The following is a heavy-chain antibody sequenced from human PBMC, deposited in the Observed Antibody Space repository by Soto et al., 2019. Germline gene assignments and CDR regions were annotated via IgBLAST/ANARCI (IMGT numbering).Heavy chain of an antibody. Sequence: EVQLVESGGVVVQPGGSLRLSCAASGFTFDDYTMHWVRRAPGKGLEWVSLISWDGGSTYYADSVKGRFTISRDNSKNSLYLQMNSLRTEDTALYYCAKDIVVVPAVKGEYYGMDVWGQGTTVTVSS. CDR2: ISWDGGST. CDR1: GFTFDDYT. D-gene: IGHD2-2*01. CDR3: AKDIVVVPAVKGEYYGMDV. V-gene: IGHV3-43*01. J-gene: IGHJ6*02.